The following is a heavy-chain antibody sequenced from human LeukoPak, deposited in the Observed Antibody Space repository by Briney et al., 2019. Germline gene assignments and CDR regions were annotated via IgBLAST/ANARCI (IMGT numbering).Heavy chain of an antibody. CDR2: ISSSSSHT. CDR3: ARERGSSSWYPDYYYYGMDV. V-gene: IGHV3-11*06. J-gene: IGHJ6*04. Sequence: GGSLRLSCAASGFTFSDYYMSWIRQAPGKGLEWVSYISSSSSHTNYADSVKGRFTISRDNAKNSLYLQMNSLRAEDTAVYYCARERGSSSWYPDYYYYGMDVWGKGTTVTVSS. D-gene: IGHD6-13*01. CDR1: GFTFSDYY.